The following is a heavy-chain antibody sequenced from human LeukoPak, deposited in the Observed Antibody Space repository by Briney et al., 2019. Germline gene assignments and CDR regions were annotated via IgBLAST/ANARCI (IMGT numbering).Heavy chain of an antibody. V-gene: IGHV4-38-2*02. CDR2: IYHSGST. CDR3: AREGYSSSWYRGIWFDP. Sequence: PSETLSLTCTVSGYSISSGYYWGWIRQPPGKGLEWIGSIYHSGSTYYNPSLKSRVTISVDTSKNQFSLKLSSVTAADTAVYYCAREGYSSSWYRGIWFDPWGQGTLVTVSS. J-gene: IGHJ5*02. CDR1: GYSISSGYY. D-gene: IGHD6-13*01.